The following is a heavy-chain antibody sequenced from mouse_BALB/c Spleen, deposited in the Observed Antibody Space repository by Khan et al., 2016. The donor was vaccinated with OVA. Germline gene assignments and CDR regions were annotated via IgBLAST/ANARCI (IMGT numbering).Heavy chain of an antibody. J-gene: IGHJ4*01. D-gene: IGHD1-1*01. Sequence: EVQLQESGPGLVKPSQSLSLTCTVTGYSITSNYAWNWIRQFPGNKLEWMGYISYSGRTSYIPSLKSRISITRDTSKNQFFLQLSSVTTEDTATYYCARRKYYGYAMDYCGQGTSVTVSS. CDR1: GYSITSNYA. CDR2: ISYSGRT. V-gene: IGHV3-2*02. CDR3: ARRKYYGYAMDY.